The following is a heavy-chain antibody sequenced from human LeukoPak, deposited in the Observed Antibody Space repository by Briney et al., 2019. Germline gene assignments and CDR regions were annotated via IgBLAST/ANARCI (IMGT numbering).Heavy chain of an antibody. CDR1: GGTFSSYT. V-gene: IGHV1-69*02. D-gene: IGHD2-8*01. Sequence: GASVKVSCKASGGTFSSYTISWVRQAPGQVLEWMGRIIPILGIANYAQKFQGRVTITADKSTSTAYMELSSLRSEDTAVYYCARGVSSYPTDAFDIWGQGTMVTVSS. CDR2: IIPILGIA. J-gene: IGHJ3*02. CDR3: ARGVSSYPTDAFDI.